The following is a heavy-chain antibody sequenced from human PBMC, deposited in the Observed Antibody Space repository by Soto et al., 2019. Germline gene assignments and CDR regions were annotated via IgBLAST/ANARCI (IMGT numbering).Heavy chain of an antibody. V-gene: IGHV1-8*01. CDR2: MNPHSGNT. CDR3: ARGIN. J-gene: IGHJ4*02. Sequence: QGRLEQSGADAKKPGASVKVSCKASGYTFTSYDINWVRQTTGQELEWMGWMNPHSGNTGYAQKFQGRLTLTRNTSISTAYLALISLRTEDTAIYYCARGINWGPGTLVTSSS. CDR1: GYTFTSYD. D-gene: IGHD1-20*01.